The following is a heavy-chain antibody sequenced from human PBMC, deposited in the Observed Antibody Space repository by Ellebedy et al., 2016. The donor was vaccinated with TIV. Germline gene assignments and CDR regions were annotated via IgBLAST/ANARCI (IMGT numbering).Heavy chain of an antibody. CDR2: ISYDGNNK. Sequence: PGGSLRLSCAASGFTFSSFGMHWVRQAPGKGLEWVADISYDGNNKYYGYSVKGRFTISRDNSKNTLSLQMNSLRGADTVVYYCAKELHVDSAYWGQGTLVTVSS. J-gene: IGHJ4*02. D-gene: IGHD5-18*01. CDR3: AKELHVDSAY. V-gene: IGHV3-30*18. CDR1: GFTFSSFG.